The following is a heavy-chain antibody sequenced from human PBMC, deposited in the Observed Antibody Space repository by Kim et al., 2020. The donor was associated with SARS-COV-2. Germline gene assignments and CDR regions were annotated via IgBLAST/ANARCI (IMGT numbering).Heavy chain of an antibody. CDR1: GSSISSGYY. D-gene: IGHD1-26*01. CDR3: ASMVGASH. J-gene: IGHJ4*02. V-gene: IGHV4-38-2*02. Sequence: SETLSLTCTVSGSSISSGYYWGWIRQPPGKGLEWIGSIYHSGSTYYNPSLKSRVTISVDTSKNQFSLKLSSVTAADTAVYYCASMVGASHWGQGTLVTVSS. CDR2: IYHSGST.